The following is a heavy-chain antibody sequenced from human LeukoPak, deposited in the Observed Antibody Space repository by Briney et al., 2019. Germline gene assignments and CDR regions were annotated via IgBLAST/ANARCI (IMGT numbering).Heavy chain of an antibody. J-gene: IGHJ6*03. D-gene: IGHD3-22*01. CDR3: ARGGSGSGYHYYYYYMDV. CDR1: GFTFNSFW. V-gene: IGHV3-74*01. CDR2: INSDGIRT. Sequence: PGGSLRLSCAASGFTFNSFWMYWVRQVPGKGLLWVARINSDGIRTSHEDSVQGRFTISRDNANNTLYLQMNSLRVEDTAVYYCARGGSGSGYHYYYYYMDVWGKGTTVTISS.